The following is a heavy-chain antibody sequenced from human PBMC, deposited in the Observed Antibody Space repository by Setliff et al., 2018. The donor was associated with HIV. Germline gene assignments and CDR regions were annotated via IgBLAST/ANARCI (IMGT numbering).Heavy chain of an antibody. CDR1: GYIFTNYY. CDR3: ARTVNDYGDYYFDY. J-gene: IGHJ4*02. D-gene: IGHD4-17*01. CDR2: INPGGGTT. Sequence: ASVKVSCKASGYIFTNYYVHWVRQAPGQGLEWMGIINPGGGTTSYPRKFRDKVTLTRDTSANTAYMELSSLRSEDTAVYYCARTVNDYGDYYFDYWGQGTLVTVSS. V-gene: IGHV1-46*01.